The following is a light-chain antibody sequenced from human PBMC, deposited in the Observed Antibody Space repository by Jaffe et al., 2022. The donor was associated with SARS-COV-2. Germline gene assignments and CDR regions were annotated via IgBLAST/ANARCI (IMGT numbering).Light chain of an antibody. CDR3: CSYTSSITAV. V-gene: IGLV2-14*03. Sequence: QSALTQPASVSGSRGQSITISCTGTSSDVGAYNFVSWYQQHPGKAPKLMIYDVNNRPSGVSNRFSGSKSGNTASLTISGLQAEDEAHYYCCSYTSSITAVFGGGTKLTVL. J-gene: IGLJ2*01. CDR2: DVN. CDR1: SSDVGAYNF.